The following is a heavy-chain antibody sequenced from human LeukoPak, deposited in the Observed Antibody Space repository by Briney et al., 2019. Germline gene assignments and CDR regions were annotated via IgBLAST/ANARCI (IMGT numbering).Heavy chain of an antibody. D-gene: IGHD2-2*01. CDR2: ISAYNGNT. J-gene: IGHJ6*02. V-gene: IGHV1-18*01. CDR3: ARDRYQPWGYYYYYGMDV. Sequence: ASVKVSCKASGYTFTSYGISWVRQAPGQGLEWMGWISAYNGNTNYAQKLQGRVTMTTDTSTSTAYMELRSLRSDDTAVYYCARDRYQPWGYYYYYGMDVWGQGTTVTVSS. CDR1: GYTFTSYG.